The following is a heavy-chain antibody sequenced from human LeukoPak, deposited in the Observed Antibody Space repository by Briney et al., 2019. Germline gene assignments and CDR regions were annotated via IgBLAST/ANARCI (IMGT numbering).Heavy chain of an antibody. Sequence: ASVKVSCKASGYTFTSYGISWVRQAPGQGLEWMGWISAYNGNTNYAQKLQGRVTMTTDTSTSTAYMELRSLRSDDTAVYYCASGTYYYDSSGYYWGYFDYWGQGTLVTVSS. D-gene: IGHD3-22*01. CDR1: GYTFTSYG. J-gene: IGHJ4*02. CDR3: ASGTYYYDSSGYYWGYFDY. CDR2: ISAYNGNT. V-gene: IGHV1-18*01.